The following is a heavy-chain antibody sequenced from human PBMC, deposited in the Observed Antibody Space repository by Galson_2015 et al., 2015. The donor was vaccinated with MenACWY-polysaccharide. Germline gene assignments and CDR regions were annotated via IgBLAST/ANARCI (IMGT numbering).Heavy chain of an antibody. V-gene: IGHV2-70*04. CDR1: GFSLSTTGMR. CDR3: TRTAAAGQGYFDY. CDR2: IDWNDGK. Sequence: PALVKPTQTLTLTCTFSGFSLSTTGMRVSWIRQPPGKALEWLARIDWNDGKFYSTSLKTRLTISKDTSKNQVVLTMSNMDPVDTATYYWTRTAAAGQGYFDYWGQGTQVTVSS. J-gene: IGHJ4*03. D-gene: IGHD6-13*01.